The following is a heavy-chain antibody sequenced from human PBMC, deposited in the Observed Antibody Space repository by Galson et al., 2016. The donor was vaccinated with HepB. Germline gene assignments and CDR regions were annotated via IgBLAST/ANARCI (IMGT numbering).Heavy chain of an antibody. Sequence: SLRLSCAASGFTFSGYNMDWVRQAPGKGLEWVSYISSGSSAIYYADSVKGRFTISRDNAKNSLYLQMNSLRDEDTAIYFCARDGNHGYDMVYWGQGTLVTVSS. CDR2: ISSGSSAI. CDR3: ARDGNHGYDMVY. CDR1: GFTFSGYN. V-gene: IGHV3-48*02. J-gene: IGHJ4*02. D-gene: IGHD1-14*01.